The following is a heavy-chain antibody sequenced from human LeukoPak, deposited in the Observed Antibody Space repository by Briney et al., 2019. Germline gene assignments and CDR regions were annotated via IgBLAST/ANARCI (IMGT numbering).Heavy chain of an antibody. V-gene: IGHV3-33*01. Sequence: GGSLRLSCAASGFTFRNYGMHWVRQAPGKGLDWVAVIWYDESNKYYADSVKGRFTISRDNSKNTLYLQMNSLRAEDTAVYYCAREDPPNYYYYYGMDVWGQGTTVTVSS. CDR3: AREDPPNYYYYYGMDV. CDR2: IWYDESNK. CDR1: GFTFRNYG. J-gene: IGHJ6*02.